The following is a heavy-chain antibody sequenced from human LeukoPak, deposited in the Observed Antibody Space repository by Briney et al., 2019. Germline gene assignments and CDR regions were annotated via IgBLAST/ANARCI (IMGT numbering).Heavy chain of an antibody. V-gene: IGHV3-48*03. CDR3: AKDDRIQTRRYSYNY. CDR2: ISSSGSTI. D-gene: IGHD5-18*01. CDR1: GFTFSSYE. J-gene: IGHJ4*02. Sequence: PTGGSLRLSCAASGFTFSSYEMNWVRQAPGKGLEWVSYISSSGSTIYYADSVKGRFTISRDNAKNTLHLQMNSLRAEDTAVYYCAKDDRIQTRRYSYNYWGQGTLVTVSS.